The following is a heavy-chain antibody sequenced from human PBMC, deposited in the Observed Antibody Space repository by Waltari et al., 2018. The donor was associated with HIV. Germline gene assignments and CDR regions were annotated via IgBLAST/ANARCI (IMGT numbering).Heavy chain of an antibody. J-gene: IGHJ4*02. CDR1: GIAFFNSYG. Sequence: QVQLVESGGGVVQPGGSLRLSCAASGIAFFNSYGMHWVRQAPGKGLEWVETISYDTTNIYYVESVRCRCTISRDNSKNTVYLQMNSLRGEDTAVYYCAKDRRQGFYYDSSGERPFDYWGQGTLVTVSS. D-gene: IGHD3-22*01. CDR3: AKDRRQGFYYDSSGERPFDY. V-gene: IGHV3-30*18. CDR2: ISYDTTNI.